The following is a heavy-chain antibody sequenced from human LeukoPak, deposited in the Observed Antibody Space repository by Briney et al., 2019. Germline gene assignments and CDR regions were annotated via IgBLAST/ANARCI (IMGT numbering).Heavy chain of an antibody. Sequence: GGSLRLSCAASGFTFSSYWMSWVRQAPGKGLEWVANIKQDGSEKYYVDSVKGRFTISRDNAKNSLYLQMNSLRAEDTAVYYCARTRAGYSGYDAYFDYWGQGTLVTVSS. CDR3: ARTRAGYSGYDAYFDY. CDR2: IKQDGSEK. J-gene: IGHJ4*02. CDR1: GFTFSSYW. V-gene: IGHV3-7*03. D-gene: IGHD5-12*01.